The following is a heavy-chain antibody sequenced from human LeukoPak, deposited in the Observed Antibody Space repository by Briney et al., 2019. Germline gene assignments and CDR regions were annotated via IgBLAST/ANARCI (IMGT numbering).Heavy chain of an antibody. CDR2: IKQDGSEK. CDR3: ARDGFVGAADY. J-gene: IGHJ4*02. Sequence: GSLRLPCAAPEFIFCCEWMNRVRQAPGKGLEGVANIKQDGSEKQYVDSVRGRFTISRDNAKNSLYLQMNSLRVEDTAVYYCARDGFVGAADYWGQGTLVTVSS. CDR1: EFIFCCEW. V-gene: IGHV3-7*01. D-gene: IGHD6-13*01.